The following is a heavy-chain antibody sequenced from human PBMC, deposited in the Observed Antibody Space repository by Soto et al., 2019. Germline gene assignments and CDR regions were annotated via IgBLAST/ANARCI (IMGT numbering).Heavy chain of an antibody. J-gene: IGHJ4*02. V-gene: IGHV1-18*01. D-gene: IGHD3-10*01. CDR3: ARESRTWVDGVIGPGDY. CDR2: IRVRNGDT. Sequence: QVQFVQSGAEVKEPGDSVKVSCRASGYIFTSNDITWVRQAPGQGLEWMGWIRVRNGDTHYAPKFRGRVTVTRDTSTSTASMELRSLRSDDTAVYYCARESRTWVDGVIGPGDYWGQGTRVTVSS. CDR1: GYIFTSND.